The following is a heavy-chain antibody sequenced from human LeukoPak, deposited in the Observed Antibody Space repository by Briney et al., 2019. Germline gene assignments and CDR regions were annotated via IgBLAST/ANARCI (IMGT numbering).Heavy chain of an antibody. D-gene: IGHD5-24*01. CDR2: LSPDGSST. J-gene: IGHJ5*02. Sequence: GGSLRLSCAASGFTFSSYWMQWVRHAPGKGLVGVSRLSPDGSSTTSADSVKGRFTISRDNAENTLYLQIGSLRADDTAVYYCTRMSREAPGLLDRWGQGTLVTVSS. CDR3: TRMSREAPGLLDR. CDR1: GFTFSSYW. V-gene: IGHV3-74*01.